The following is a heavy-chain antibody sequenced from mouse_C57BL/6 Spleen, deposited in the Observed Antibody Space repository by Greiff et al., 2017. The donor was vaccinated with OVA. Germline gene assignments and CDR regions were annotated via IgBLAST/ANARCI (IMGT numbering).Heavy chain of an antibody. CDR2: IDPSDSAT. D-gene: IGHD1-1*01. J-gene: IGHJ1*03. CDR3: ARRDYDGSSPHFDF. V-gene: IGHV1-52*01. Sequence: QVQLQQPGAELVRPGSSVKLSCKASGFTFTSYWMHWVKQRPIQGLEWIGNIDPSDSATHYTQKLKDKATLTVDKYSSTAYMQLSILTSEDSAVYYCARRDYDGSSPHFDFRGTGTTVTVSS. CDR1: GFTFTSYW.